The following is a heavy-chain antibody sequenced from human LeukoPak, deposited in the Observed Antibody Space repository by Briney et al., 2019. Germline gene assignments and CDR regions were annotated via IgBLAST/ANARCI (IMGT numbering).Heavy chain of an antibody. CDR1: GYTFTGYY. CDR3: ARGIQLWLYHDY. J-gene: IGHJ4*02. CDR2: INPHSGGT. Sequence: ASVKVSCKASGYTFTGYYLHWVRQAPGQGLEWMGWINPHSGGTNYAQKFQGRVTMTRDTSISTAYMELSRLRSDDTAVYYCARGIQLWLYHDYWGQGTLVTVSS. D-gene: IGHD5-18*01. V-gene: IGHV1-2*02.